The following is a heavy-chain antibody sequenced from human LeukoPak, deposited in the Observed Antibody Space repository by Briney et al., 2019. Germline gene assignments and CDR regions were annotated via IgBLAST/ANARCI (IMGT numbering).Heavy chain of an antibody. CDR3: ARDLSSGTTGYFDY. CDR1: GFTFSSYG. J-gene: IGHJ4*02. D-gene: IGHD1/OR15-1a*01. V-gene: IGHV3-33*01. CDR2: IWYDGSNK. Sequence: PGRSLRLSCAAPGFTFSSYGMHWVRQAPARGLGWVEVIWYDGSNKYYADSVKGRFTISRDNSKNTLYLQMNSLRAEDTAVYYCARDLSSGTTGYFDYWGQGTLVTVSS.